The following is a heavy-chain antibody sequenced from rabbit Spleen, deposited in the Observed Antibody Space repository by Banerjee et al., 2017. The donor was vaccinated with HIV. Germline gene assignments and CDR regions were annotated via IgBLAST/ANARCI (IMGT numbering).Heavy chain of an antibody. D-gene: IGHD6-1*01. CDR3: ARLFAYAAYAGFGYATLDYFDL. CDR1: GFSFSSYG. V-gene: IGHV1S45*01. J-gene: IGHJ4*01. CDR2: IEPIFGNT. Sequence: LEESGGGLVQPEGSLALTCKASGFSFSSYGVSWVRQAPGKGLEWIGYIEPIFGNTYYANWVNGRFTISKTSSTTVTLQMTSLTAADTATYFCARLFAYAAYAGFGYATLDYFDLWGPGTLVTVS.